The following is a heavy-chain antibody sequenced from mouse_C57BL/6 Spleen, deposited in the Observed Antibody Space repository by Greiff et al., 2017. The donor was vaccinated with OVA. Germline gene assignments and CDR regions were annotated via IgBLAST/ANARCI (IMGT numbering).Heavy chain of an antibody. CDR2: ISSGSSTI. V-gene: IGHV5-17*01. CDR3: ARRRYSNYDAMDY. CDR1: GFTFSDYG. J-gene: IGHJ4*01. Sequence: EVKLMESGGGLVKPGGSLKLSCAASGFTFSDYGMHWVRQAPEKGLEWVAYISSGSSTIYYADTVKGRFTISRDNAKNTLFLQMTSLRSEDTAMYYCARRRYSNYDAMDYWGQGTSVTVSS. D-gene: IGHD2-5*01.